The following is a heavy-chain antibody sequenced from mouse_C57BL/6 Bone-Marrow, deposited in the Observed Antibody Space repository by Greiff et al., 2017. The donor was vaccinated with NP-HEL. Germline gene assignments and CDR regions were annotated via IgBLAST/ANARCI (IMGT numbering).Heavy chain of an antibody. Sequence: EVQRVESGGGLVQPGGSLKLSCAASGFTFSDYYMYWVRQTPEKRLEWVAYISNGGGSTYYPDTVKGRFTISRDNAKNTLYLQMSRLKSEDTAMYYCARRGDPHLDVWGTGTTVTVSS. CDR3: ARRGDPHLDV. CDR2: ISNGGGST. V-gene: IGHV5-12*01. J-gene: IGHJ1*03. CDR1: GFTFSDYY.